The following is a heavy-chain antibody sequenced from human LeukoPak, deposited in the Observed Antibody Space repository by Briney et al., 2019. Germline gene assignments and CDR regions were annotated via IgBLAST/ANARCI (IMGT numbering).Heavy chain of an antibody. D-gene: IGHD5-12*01. CDR2: MNPNSGNT. V-gene: IGHV1-8*01. CDR1: GYTFTSYD. J-gene: IGHJ4*02. Sequence: GASVKVSCKASGYTFTSYDINWVRQATGQGLEWMGWMNPNSGNTGYAQKFQGRVTMTRNTSISTAYMELSRLRSDDTAVYYCACTDVDIVATPTEKIDYWGQGTLVTVSS. CDR3: ACTDVDIVATPTEKIDY.